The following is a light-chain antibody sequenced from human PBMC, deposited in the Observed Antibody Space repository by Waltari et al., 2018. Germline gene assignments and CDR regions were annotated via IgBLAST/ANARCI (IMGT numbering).Light chain of an antibody. Sequence: IQLTQSPSSLSASVGDRVTITCRASQGISNYLAWYHQTPWKAPKLLIYAASTLQSGVPLSFSGSGSGTEFALASSCLQPEDFATYYCQPLMSYQWKFGHGTKVEI. CDR2: AAS. CDR1: QGISNY. CDR3: QPLMSYQWK. J-gene: IGKJ1*01. V-gene: IGKV1-9*01.